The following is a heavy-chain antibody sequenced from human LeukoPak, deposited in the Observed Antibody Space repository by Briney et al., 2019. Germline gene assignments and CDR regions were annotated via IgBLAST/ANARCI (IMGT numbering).Heavy chain of an antibody. V-gene: IGHV1-69*05. CDR2: IIPIFGTA. Sequence: SVKVSCTASGGTFSSYAISWVRQAPGQGLEWMGGIIPIFGTANYAQKFQGRVTITTDESTSTAYMELGSLKSEDTAVYYCARDWQECSSTSCYYPNWFDHWGQGTLVTVSS. J-gene: IGHJ5*02. D-gene: IGHD2-2*01. CDR1: GGTFSSYA. CDR3: ARDWQECSSTSCYYPNWFDH.